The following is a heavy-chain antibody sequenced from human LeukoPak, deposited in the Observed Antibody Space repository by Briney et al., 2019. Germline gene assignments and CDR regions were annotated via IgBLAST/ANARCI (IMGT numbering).Heavy chain of an antibody. Sequence: GGSLRLSCAASGFTFSSYAMSWVRQAPGKGLEWVAFIRYVGSNKYYADSVKGRFTISRDNSKNTLYLQMNSLRAEDTAVYYCAKEKAANYYYYYYMDVWGKGTTVTISS. CDR1: GFTFSSYA. D-gene: IGHD2-15*01. J-gene: IGHJ6*03. CDR3: AKEKAANYYYYYYMDV. CDR2: IRYVGSNK. V-gene: IGHV3-30*02.